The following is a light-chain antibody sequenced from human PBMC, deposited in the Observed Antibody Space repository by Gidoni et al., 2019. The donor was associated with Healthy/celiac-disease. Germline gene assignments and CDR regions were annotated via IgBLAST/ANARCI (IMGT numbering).Light chain of an antibody. CDR1: QSISSY. CDR3: QQTYSIPWT. CDR2: STS. V-gene: IGKV1-39*01. Sequence: DIQMTQSPSSLSASVGDRVTITCRASQSISSYLNWYQQRPGRVPYLLIYSTSNLQSGVPSKFRGRGSGADFTLTISSLQPEDFATYYCQQTYSIPWTFGQGTKVEVK. J-gene: IGKJ1*01.